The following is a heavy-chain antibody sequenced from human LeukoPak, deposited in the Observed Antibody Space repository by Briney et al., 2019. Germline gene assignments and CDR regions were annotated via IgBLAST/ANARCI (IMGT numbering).Heavy chain of an antibody. CDR1: GGTFSSYA. Sequence: SVKVSCKASGGTFSSYAISWVRQAPGQGLEWMGGIIPIFGTANYAQKFQGRVTITTDESTSTAYMELSSLRSEDTAVYYCARGIAAAGTNDYWGQGTLVNVSS. J-gene: IGHJ4*02. CDR2: IIPIFGTA. CDR3: ARGIAAAGTNDY. D-gene: IGHD6-13*01. V-gene: IGHV1-69*05.